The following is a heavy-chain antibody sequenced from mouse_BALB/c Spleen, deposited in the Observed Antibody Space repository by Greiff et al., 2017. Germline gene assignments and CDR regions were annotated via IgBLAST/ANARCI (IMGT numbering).Heavy chain of an antibody. V-gene: IGHV1-87*01. CDR1: GYTFTSYW. J-gene: IGHJ4*01. CDR3: ERSNYVQGNAMDY. CDR2: IYPGDGDT. D-gene: IGHD1-1*02. Sequence: QVQLQQSGAELARPGASVKLSCKASGYTFTSYWMQWVKQRPGQGLEWIGAIYPGDGDTRYTQKFKGKATLTADKSSSTAYMQLSSLASEYSAVYDCERSNYVQGNAMDYWGQGTSVTVSA.